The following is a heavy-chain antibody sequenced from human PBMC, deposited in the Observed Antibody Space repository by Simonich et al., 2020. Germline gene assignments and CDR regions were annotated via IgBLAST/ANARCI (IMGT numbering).Heavy chain of an antibody. CDR1: GFTFSSYG. J-gene: IGHJ4*02. CDR2: IWYDGSNK. Sequence: QVQLVESGGGVVQPGRSLRLSCAASGFTFSSYGMHWVRKAPGKGREWVAVIWYDGSNKYYADSVKGRFTISRDNSKNTLYLQMNSLRAEDTAVHYCARDRYCSGGSCYYFDYWGQGTLVTVSS. V-gene: IGHV3-33*01. D-gene: IGHD2-15*01. CDR3: ARDRYCSGGSCYYFDY.